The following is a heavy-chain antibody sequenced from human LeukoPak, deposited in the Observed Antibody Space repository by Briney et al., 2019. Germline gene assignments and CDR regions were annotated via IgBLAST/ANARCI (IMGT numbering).Heavy chain of an antibody. D-gene: IGHD6-19*01. V-gene: IGHV1-46*01. CDR3: ARVHDSDWYFDY. Sequence: GASVKVSCKASGYSFTTYYMHWVRQAPGQGLEWMGIIKPSGGSTSYAQKFQDRVTMTRDTFTSTVYMELSSLRSEDTAVYYCARVHDSDWYFDYWGQGTLVTVSS. CDR1: GYSFTTYY. CDR2: IKPSGGST. J-gene: IGHJ4*02.